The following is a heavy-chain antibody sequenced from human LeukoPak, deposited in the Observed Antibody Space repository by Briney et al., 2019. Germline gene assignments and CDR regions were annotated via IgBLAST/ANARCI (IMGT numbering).Heavy chain of an antibody. CDR2: ISSNGGST. J-gene: IGHJ4*02. CDR1: GFTFSSYA. Sequence: GGSLRLSCVASGFTFSSYAMHWVRQAPGKGLEYVSAISSNGGSTYYADSVKGRFTISRDNSKNTLYLQMSSLRAEDTAVYYCWVFVGATYFDYWGQGTLVTVSS. V-gene: IGHV3-64D*06. D-gene: IGHD1-26*01. CDR3: WVFVGATYFDY.